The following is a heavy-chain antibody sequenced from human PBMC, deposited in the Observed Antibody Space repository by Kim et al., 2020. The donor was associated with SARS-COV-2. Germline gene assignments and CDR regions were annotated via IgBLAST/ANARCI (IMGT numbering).Heavy chain of an antibody. Sequence: GGSLRLSCAASGFTFSTYAMSWVRQAPGKGLEWVSSISGSSGSVYYAESVKGRFTISRDSSKTTLYLQMNTLRAEDTAVYYCAKDGGGPYTTGWYYFDLWGQGALVTVSS. CDR3: AKDGGGPYTTGWYYFDL. D-gene: IGHD6-19*01. V-gene: IGHV3-23*01. CDR1: GFTFSTYA. J-gene: IGHJ4*02. CDR2: ISGSSGSV.